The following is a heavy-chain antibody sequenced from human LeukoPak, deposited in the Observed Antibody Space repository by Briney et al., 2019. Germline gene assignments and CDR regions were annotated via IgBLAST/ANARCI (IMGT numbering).Heavy chain of an antibody. V-gene: IGHV3-21*01. CDR2: MSVSSGLI. J-gene: IGHJ4*02. D-gene: IGHD3-10*01. Sequence: GGSLRLSCAASGFTFSSYSMNWVRQAPGKGLEWVSSMSVSSGLIYYADSVKGRFTVSRDNAKNSLYLQMNSLRAEDTAVYYCAREFGGSASGAGYWGQGTLVTVSS. CDR1: GFTFSSYS. CDR3: AREFGGSASGAGY.